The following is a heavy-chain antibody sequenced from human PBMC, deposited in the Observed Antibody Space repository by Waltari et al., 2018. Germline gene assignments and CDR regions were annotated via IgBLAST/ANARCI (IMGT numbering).Heavy chain of an antibody. Sequence: QVQLQESGPGLVKPSQTLSLTCTVSGGSISSGGYSWSWIRQHPGKGLEWIGYIYYSGSTYYNPSLKSRVTISVDTSKNQFSLKLSSVTAADTAVYYCARPRIAAAGLDAFDIWGQGTMVTVSS. CDR2: IYYSGST. CDR1: GGSISSGGYS. CDR3: ARPRIAAAGLDAFDI. J-gene: IGHJ3*02. V-gene: IGHV4-31*03. D-gene: IGHD6-13*01.